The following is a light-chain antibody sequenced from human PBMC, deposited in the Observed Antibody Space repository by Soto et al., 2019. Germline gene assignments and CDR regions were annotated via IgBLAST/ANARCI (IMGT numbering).Light chain of an antibody. V-gene: IGKV3-15*01. J-gene: IGKJ5*01. CDR1: QSVSTT. Sequence: IVMTQSPATLSVSLGERVTLSCRASQSVSTTLAWYQQKPGQAPRLLIYGASTRATGIPARFSGSGSGTEFTLSIGSLQSEDFAVYYCHQYSNWPPAFGGGTRLEIK. CDR2: GAS. CDR3: HQYSNWPPA.